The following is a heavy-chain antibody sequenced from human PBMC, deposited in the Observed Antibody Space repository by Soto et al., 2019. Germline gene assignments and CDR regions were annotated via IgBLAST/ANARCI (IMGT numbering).Heavy chain of an antibody. D-gene: IGHD3-3*01. CDR1: GYTFTSYA. Sequence: ASVKVSCKASGYTFTSYAMHWVRQAPGQRLEWMGWINAGNGNTKYSQKFQGRVTTTRDTSASTAYMELSSLRSEDTAVYYCARDLPESITIFGVVTESHFDYWGQGTLVTVSS. CDR2: INAGNGNT. V-gene: IGHV1-3*01. J-gene: IGHJ4*02. CDR3: ARDLPESITIFGVVTESHFDY.